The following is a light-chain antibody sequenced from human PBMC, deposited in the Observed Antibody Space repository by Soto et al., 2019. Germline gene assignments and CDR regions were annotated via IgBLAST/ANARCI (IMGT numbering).Light chain of an antibody. CDR3: QQADSFPLT. Sequence: DIQMTQSPSSVSASVGDRVTITCRASQDIRSWLAWYQQKPGKAPKLLIYTASSLQSGVPSRFSGGGSGTEFTLTINSLQPGDFATYYCQQADSFPLTFGGGTKVEIK. CDR2: TAS. J-gene: IGKJ4*01. V-gene: IGKV1-12*01. CDR1: QDIRSW.